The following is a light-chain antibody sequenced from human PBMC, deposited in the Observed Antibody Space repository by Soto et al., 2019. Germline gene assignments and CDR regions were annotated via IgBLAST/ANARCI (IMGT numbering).Light chain of an antibody. CDR2: GAS. V-gene: IGKV3-15*01. CDR1: QSVSSSY. J-gene: IGKJ4*01. CDR3: QQYNNWPPFT. Sequence: EIVLTQSPGTLSLSPLERVTLXRRTSQSVSSSYLAWYQQKPGQAPRLLIYGASTRATGIPARFSGSGSGTEFTLTISSLQSEDFAVYYCQQYNNWPPFTFGGGTKVDNK.